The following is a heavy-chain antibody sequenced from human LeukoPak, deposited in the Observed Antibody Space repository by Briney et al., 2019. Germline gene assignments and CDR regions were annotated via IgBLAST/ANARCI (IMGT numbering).Heavy chain of an antibody. V-gene: IGHV1-58*01. D-gene: IGHD3-16*01. CDR2: IVVGSGAT. CDR3: AAELYGAYTDCCTFHI. J-gene: IGHJ4*02. Sequence: GTSVKVSCKTSGFTFSTSAVQWVRQARGQRLEWIGWIVVGSGATNYAQSLQGRFTITRDMSTNTAYMELSSLGSEDSAVYYCAAELYGAYTDCCTFHIWGQGTLVTVSS. CDR1: GFTFSTSA.